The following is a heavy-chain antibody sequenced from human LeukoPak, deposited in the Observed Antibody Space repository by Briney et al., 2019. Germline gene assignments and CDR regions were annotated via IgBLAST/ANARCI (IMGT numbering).Heavy chain of an antibody. V-gene: IGHV4-39*01. CDR3: ARMDTAMVVYFDF. CDR2: IYYSGNT. D-gene: IGHD5-18*01. CDR1: GGSISSSSYY. Sequence: SETLSLTCTVSGGSISSSSYYWGWIRQPPGKGLEWIGSIYYSGNTYYNPSLKSRVTISVDTSKNQFSLKLSSVTAADTAVYYCARMDTAMVVYFDFWGQGTLVTVSS. J-gene: IGHJ4*02.